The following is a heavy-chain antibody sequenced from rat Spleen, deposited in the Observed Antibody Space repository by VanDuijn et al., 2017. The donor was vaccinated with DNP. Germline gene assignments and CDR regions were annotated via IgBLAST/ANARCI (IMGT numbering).Heavy chain of an antibody. CDR2: MWSGGST. Sequence: QVQLKESGPGLMQPSETLSLTCTVSGFSLTSHNVHWVRQPPGKGLEWMGVMWSGGSTDYNSALKSRLSISRDTSKSQVFLTMNSLQTDDTAVYYCARDSYAHWGQGVMVTVSS. V-gene: IGHV2-45*01. CDR3: ARDSYAH. J-gene: IGHJ2*01. D-gene: IGHD1-12*01. CDR1: GFSLTSHN.